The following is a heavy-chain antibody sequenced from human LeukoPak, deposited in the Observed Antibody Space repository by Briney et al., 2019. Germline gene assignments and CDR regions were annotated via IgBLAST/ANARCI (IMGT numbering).Heavy chain of an antibody. V-gene: IGHV3-9*01. CDR2: ITWNSGNI. D-gene: IGHD3-10*01. CDR3: AKSRGYHGSGREPFDY. Sequence: PGRSLRLSCAASGFTFDDYAMHWVRPAPGKGLEWVSGITWNSGNIAQADSVKGRFTISRDNAKNSLHLQMDSLRPEDTALYYCAKSRGYHGSGREPFDYWGQGTLVTASS. J-gene: IGHJ4*02. CDR1: GFTFDDYA.